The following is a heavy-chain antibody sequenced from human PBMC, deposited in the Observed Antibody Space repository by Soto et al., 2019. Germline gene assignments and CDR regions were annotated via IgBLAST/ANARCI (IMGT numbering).Heavy chain of an antibody. D-gene: IGHD6-19*01. CDR2: IIPILGIA. CDR1: GGTFSSYT. Sequence: SVKVSCQASGGTFSSYTISWVRQAPGQGLEWMGRIIPILGIANYAQKFQGRVTITADKSTSTAYMELSSLRSEDTAVYYCARRPSAVASGDYFDYWGQGTLVTVSS. V-gene: IGHV1-69*02. CDR3: ARRPSAVASGDYFDY. J-gene: IGHJ4*02.